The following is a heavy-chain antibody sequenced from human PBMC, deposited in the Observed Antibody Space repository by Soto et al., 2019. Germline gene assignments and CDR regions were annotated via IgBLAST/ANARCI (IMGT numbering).Heavy chain of an antibody. CDR1: GGSGSGYH. J-gene: IGHJ4*02. V-gene: IGHV4-59*02. CDR2: IYSSGTT. Sequence: QVQLQESGPRLVKPSETLSLTCTVSGGSGSGYHWNWVRQPPGKRLECIGHIYSSGTTNYNPSLKSRITISIDTSKNQFSLKMISVTAADTAVYYCARGQTNIWYFDHWGQGTLVTVSS. CDR3: ARGQTNIWYFDH.